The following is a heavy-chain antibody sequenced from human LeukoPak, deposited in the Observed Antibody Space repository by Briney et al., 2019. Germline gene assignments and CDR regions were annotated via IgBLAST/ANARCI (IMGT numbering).Heavy chain of an antibody. CDR2: MNPNSGNT. J-gene: IGHJ6*03. CDR1: GYTLTSYD. V-gene: IGHV1-8*01. D-gene: IGHD5-24*01. Sequence: ASVKVSCKASGYTLTSYDINWVRQATGQGLEWMGWMNPNSGNTGYAQKFQGRVTMTRNTSISTAYMELSSLRSEDTAVYYCATSEGDGYNSYYYYMDVWGKGTTVTVSS. CDR3: ATSEGDGYNSYYYYMDV.